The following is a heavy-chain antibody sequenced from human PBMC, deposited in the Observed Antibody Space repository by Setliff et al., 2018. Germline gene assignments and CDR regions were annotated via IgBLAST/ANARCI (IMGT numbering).Heavy chain of an antibody. CDR2: ITDDGGTT. D-gene: IGHD6-13*01. V-gene: IGHV3-23*01. J-gene: IGHJ6*03. Sequence: GGSLRLSCTTSGFTFFSYTMNWVRQAPGKGLEWVPAITDDGGTTHYAGSVKGRFTIARDNSNSTLYLQMNSLRVEDTAVCARDRRSQQLGSHYYYMDVWGKGTTVTVSS. CDR3: DRRSQQLGSHYYYMDV. CDR1: GFTFFSYT.